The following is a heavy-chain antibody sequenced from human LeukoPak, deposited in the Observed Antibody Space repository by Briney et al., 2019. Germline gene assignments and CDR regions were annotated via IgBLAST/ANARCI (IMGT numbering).Heavy chain of an antibody. CDR3: EREDANCGGDCFQH. Sequence: PGGSLRLSCAASGFTFSSYGMNWVRQAPGRGLEWVSYISSSGSLIYYADSVRGRFTVSRDSGKNSLYLQMNSLRVEDTAVYYCEREDANCGGDCFQHRGQGTLVTVSS. CDR1: GFTFSSYG. V-gene: IGHV3-48*04. J-gene: IGHJ4*02. D-gene: IGHD2-21*02. CDR2: ISSSGSLI.